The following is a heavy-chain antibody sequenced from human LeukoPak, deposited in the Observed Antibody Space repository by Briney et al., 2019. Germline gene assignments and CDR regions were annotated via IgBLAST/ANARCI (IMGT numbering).Heavy chain of an antibody. CDR2: IYPGDSET. Sequence: GESLKISCQASGYSFTNSWIGWVRQMPGKGLEWMGIIYPGDSETTYSPSFQGQVTITVDKSISTAYLQWSSLKASDTAMYYCASKRGYSTSWYYFDYWGQGTQVTVSS. D-gene: IGHD2-2*01. CDR3: ASKRGYSTSWYYFDY. V-gene: IGHV5-51*01. J-gene: IGHJ4*02. CDR1: GYSFTNSW.